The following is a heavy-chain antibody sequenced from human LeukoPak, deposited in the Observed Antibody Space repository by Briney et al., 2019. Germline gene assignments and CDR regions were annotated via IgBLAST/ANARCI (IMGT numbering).Heavy chain of an antibody. D-gene: IGHD3-3*01. Sequence: XQTXXLTCTVSGGSISSGDYYWSWXRQPPGRGLEWIGYIYYSGSTYYNPSLKSRVTISVDTSKNQFSLKLSSVTAADTAVYYCAREGQTYYDFWSGSHYYYYMDVWGKGTTVTVSS. CDR3: AREGQTYYDFWSGSHYYYYMDV. V-gene: IGHV4-30-4*08. CDR1: GGSISSGDYY. J-gene: IGHJ6*03. CDR2: IYYSGST.